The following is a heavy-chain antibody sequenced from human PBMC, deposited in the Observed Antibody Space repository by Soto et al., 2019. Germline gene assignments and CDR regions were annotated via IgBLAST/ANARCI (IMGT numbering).Heavy chain of an antibody. J-gene: IGHJ2*01. D-gene: IGHD6-13*01. Sequence: EVQLVESGGGLVKPGGSLRLSCAASGFTFSSYSMNWVRQAPGKGLEWVSSISSSSSYIYYADSVKGRFTISRDNAKNSLDLQMNSLRAEDTAVYYGARALYSRPRWYFDLWGRGTLVTVS. CDR1: GFTFSSYS. V-gene: IGHV3-21*01. CDR2: ISSSSSYI. CDR3: ARALYSRPRWYFDL.